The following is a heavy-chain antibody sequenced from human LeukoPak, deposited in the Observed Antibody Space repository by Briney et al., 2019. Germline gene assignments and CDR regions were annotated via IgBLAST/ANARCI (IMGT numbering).Heavy chain of an antibody. CDR1: GDSISSNNYL. Sequence: KPSETLSLTCTVSGDSISSNNYLWAWIRQPPGKGLEWIGNIYSSGSPYYNPSLQSRVTISLDTSKNQFSLNLSSVTAADTAVYYCARKPKDCSGGTCYWYYFDYWGQGTLVTVSS. D-gene: IGHD2-15*01. CDR3: ARKPKDCSGGTCYWYYFDY. V-gene: IGHV4-39*07. CDR2: IYSSGSP. J-gene: IGHJ4*02.